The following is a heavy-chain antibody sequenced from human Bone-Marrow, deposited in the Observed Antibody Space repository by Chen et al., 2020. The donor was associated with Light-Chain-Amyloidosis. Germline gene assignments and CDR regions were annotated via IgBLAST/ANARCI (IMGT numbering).Heavy chain of an antibody. V-gene: IGHV5-51*01. J-gene: IGHJ4*02. D-gene: IGHD5-12*01. CDR2: IYPDDSDA. Sequence: SLKISXKGSGYTFPNYWIGWVRQMPGKGLEWMGVIYPDDSDARYSPSFEGQVTISADKSITTAXXXXRSLKASDTAMYYCARRRDGYNFDYWGQGTLVTVSS. CDR1: GYTFPNYW. CDR3: ARRRDGYNFDY.